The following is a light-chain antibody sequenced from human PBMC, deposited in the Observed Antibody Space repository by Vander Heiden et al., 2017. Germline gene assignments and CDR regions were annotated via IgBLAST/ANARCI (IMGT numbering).Light chain of an antibody. Sequence: QPVLTQSPSASASLGASVKLTCTLSSRHSSYAIAWHQQQPEKGPRYLMKLNSDGSHNKGDGIPDRFSGSSSGAERYLTISSLQSEDEADYYCQTGGTGIRVFGGGTKLTVL. V-gene: IGLV4-69*01. CDR1: SRHSSYA. CDR3: QTGGTGIRV. CDR2: LNSDGSH. J-gene: IGLJ2*01.